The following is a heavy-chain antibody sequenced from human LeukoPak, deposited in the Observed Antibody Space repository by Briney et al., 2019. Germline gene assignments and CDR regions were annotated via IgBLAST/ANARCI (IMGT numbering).Heavy chain of an antibody. Sequence: PGGSLRLSCAASGFTFSSCTMNWVRQAPGKGLEWVSSISGSGGSTYYADSVKGRFTISRDNSKNTLYLQMNSLRAEDTAVYYCAKDRVVTDYWGQGTLVTVSS. D-gene: IGHD2-21*02. CDR1: GFTFSSCT. V-gene: IGHV3-23*01. CDR3: AKDRVVTDY. CDR2: ISGSGGST. J-gene: IGHJ4*02.